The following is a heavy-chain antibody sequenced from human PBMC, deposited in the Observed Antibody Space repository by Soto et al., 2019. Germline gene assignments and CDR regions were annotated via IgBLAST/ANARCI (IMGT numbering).Heavy chain of an antibody. V-gene: IGHV1-69*01. J-gene: IGHJ4*02. CDR2: IIPIFGTT. CDR1: GGTFSNYA. Sequence: QVQLVQSGAEVKRPGSSMKVSCKASGGTFSNYAISWVRQAPGQGLEWVGGIIPIFGTTNYAQKFQGRVTVTADESSTTAYMELSSLRSGDTAVYFCARLRTFYSPFEDWGQGTLVTVSS. CDR3: ARLRTFYSPFED. D-gene: IGHD3-3*02.